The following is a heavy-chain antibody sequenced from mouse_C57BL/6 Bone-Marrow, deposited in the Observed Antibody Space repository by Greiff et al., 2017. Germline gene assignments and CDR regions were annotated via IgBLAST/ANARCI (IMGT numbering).Heavy chain of an antibody. CDR2: INPSNGGT. CDR1: GYTFTSYW. CDR3: ERSWSYDGYPFDY. D-gene: IGHD2-3*01. J-gene: IGHJ2*01. V-gene: IGHV1-53*01. Sequence: VQLQQPGTELVKPGASVKLSCKASGYTFTSYWMHWVKQRPGQGLEWIGNINPSNGGTTYNEKFKSKATLTVDKSSSTAYMQLSSLTSEDSAVYYCERSWSYDGYPFDYWGQGTTLTVSS.